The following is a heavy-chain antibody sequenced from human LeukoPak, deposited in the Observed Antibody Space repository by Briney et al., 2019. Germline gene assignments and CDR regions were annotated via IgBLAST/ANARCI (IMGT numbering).Heavy chain of an antibody. V-gene: IGHV3-23*01. Sequence: PGGSLRLSCAASGFTFSTYAVSWVRQAPGKGLEWVSAISGSGDRTFYADSVRGRFTISRDNSKNALYLQMNSLRAEDTAVYYCAKDMVANGGTSGIFHYWGQGTLVTVSS. D-gene: IGHD4/OR15-4a*01. J-gene: IGHJ4*02. CDR1: GFTFSTYA. CDR2: ISGSGDRT. CDR3: AKDMVANGGTSGIFHY.